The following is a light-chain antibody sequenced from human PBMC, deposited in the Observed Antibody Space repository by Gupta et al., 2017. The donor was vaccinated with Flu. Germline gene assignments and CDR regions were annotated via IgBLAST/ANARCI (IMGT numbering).Light chain of an antibody. V-gene: IGKV3-15*01. J-gene: IGKJ2*03. Sequence: EIVMPQSPATLSVSPGERATLSCRASQSVSSNLAWYQHKPGQAPRLLIYGASTRATGIPARFSGSGSGTEFTLTISSLQSEDFAVYSCQQYNNWYSFGQGTELEIK. CDR3: QQYNNWYS. CDR2: GAS. CDR1: QSVSSN.